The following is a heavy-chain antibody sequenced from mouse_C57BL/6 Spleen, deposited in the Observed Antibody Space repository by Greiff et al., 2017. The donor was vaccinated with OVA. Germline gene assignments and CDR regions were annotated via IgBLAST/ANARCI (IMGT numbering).Heavy chain of an antibody. V-gene: IGHV1-82*01. J-gene: IGHJ2*01. CDR2: IYPGDGDT. Sequence: QVQLQQSGPELVKPGASVKISCKASGYAFSSSWMNWVKQRPGKGLEWIGRIYPGDGDTNYNGKFKGKATLTADKSSSTAYMQRSSLTSEDSAVYFCARRYGNYVALDDWGQGTTLTVSS. D-gene: IGHD2-1*01. CDR3: ARRYGNYVALDD. CDR1: GYAFSSSW.